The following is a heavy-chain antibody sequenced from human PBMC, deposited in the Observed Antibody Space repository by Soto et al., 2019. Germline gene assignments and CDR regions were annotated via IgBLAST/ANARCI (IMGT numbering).Heavy chain of an antibody. CDR1: GFTFRSYA. D-gene: IGHD2-2*01. V-gene: IGHV3-30-3*01. Sequence: LRLSCAASGFTFRSYAMHWVRQAPGKGLEWVAAISYDGSNKYYADTVKGRFTISRDNSKNTLSLQMNSLRAEDTAVYYCARGPSSLTRFDYWGQGVLVTVSS. CDR3: ARGPSSLTRFDY. J-gene: IGHJ4*02. CDR2: ISYDGSNK.